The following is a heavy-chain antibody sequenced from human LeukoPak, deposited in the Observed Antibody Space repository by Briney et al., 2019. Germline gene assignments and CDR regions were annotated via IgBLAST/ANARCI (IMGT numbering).Heavy chain of an antibody. CDR1: GFTFSAFY. CDR2: IKYDGSYT. D-gene: IGHD2-21*01. V-gene: IGHV3-7*01. Sequence: PGGSLRLSCIASGFTFSAFYMSWVRQSPGKGLEWLAHIKYDGSYTYYLDSVKGRFTISRDNAKNSLYLQMSSLRVEDTAIYYCTRYEGATVINYRFDLWGQGAQVSVSS. CDR3: TRYEGATVINYRFDL. J-gene: IGHJ4*02.